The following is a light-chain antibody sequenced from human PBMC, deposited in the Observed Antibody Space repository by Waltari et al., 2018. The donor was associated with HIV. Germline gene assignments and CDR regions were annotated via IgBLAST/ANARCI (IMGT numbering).Light chain of an antibody. CDR1: ALPKQY. CDR2: KDI. J-gene: IGLJ1*01. Sequence: SYELTQPPSVSVSPGQTARITCSGDALPKQYAYWYQQKPGQAPILVIYKDIERPLGIPGRFSGSSSGKTVTLNISGVHAEDEAYYYWQSADRSDTFGLGSGTKVTVL. CDR3: QSADRSDTFG. V-gene: IGLV3-25*03.